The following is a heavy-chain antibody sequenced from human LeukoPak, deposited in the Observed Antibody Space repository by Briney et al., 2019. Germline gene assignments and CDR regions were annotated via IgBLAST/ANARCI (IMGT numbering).Heavy chain of an antibody. CDR1: GFSFSNYG. V-gene: IGHV3-33*01. CDR3: AMSQRLVDY. CDR2: ISYDGKNI. Sequence: GGSLRLSCAASGFSFSNYGFHWVRQAPGKGLDWVSAISYDGKNIHYADSVKGRFTISRDNSRNTVYLQMNSLRVEDTAVYYCAMSQRLVDYWGQGTLVTVSS. J-gene: IGHJ4*02. D-gene: IGHD6-25*01.